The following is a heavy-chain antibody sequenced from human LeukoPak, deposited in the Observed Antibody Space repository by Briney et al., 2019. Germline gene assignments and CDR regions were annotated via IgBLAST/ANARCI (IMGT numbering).Heavy chain of an antibody. J-gene: IGHJ4*02. CDR3: AKDFWSGYYPKY. V-gene: IGHV3-23*01. CDR2: SGSGGST. Sequence: PGGSLRLPCRSSGFTFGDYVMTWVRQAPGKGLEWVSGSGSGGSTHYADSVKGRLTISRDNSKNTLYLQMNSLRAEDTAVYYCAKDFWSGYYPKYWGQGTLVTVSS. CDR1: GFTFGDYV. D-gene: IGHD3-3*01.